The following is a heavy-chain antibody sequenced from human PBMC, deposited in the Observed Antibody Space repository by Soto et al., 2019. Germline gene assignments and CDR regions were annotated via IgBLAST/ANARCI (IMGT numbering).Heavy chain of an antibody. D-gene: IGHD3-22*01. Sequence: QVQLVESGGGVVQPERSLRLSCAASGFTFSNYAMHWVRQAPGKGPEWVAAISYDGRNKYYADSVKGRFTISRDNSKNTLDLQMNSLRAEDTAVYYCAKGNYHISGLSLNWFDPWGQGALVTVSS. J-gene: IGHJ5*02. CDR2: ISYDGRNK. CDR1: GFTFSNYA. CDR3: AKGNYHISGLSLNWFDP. V-gene: IGHV3-30*18.